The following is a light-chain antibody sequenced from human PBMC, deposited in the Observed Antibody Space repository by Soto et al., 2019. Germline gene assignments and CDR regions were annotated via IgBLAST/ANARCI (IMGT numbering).Light chain of an antibody. CDR1: QSISSW. V-gene: IGKV1-5*03. CDR3: QQYNSNPWT. Sequence: DIQMTQSPSTLSASVGDRVTITCRASQSISSWLAWYQQKPGKAPNLLIYKASSLEGGVPSRFSGSGSGTEFTLTINSLQPDDFATYYCQQYNSNPWTFGQGTKVEIK. J-gene: IGKJ1*01. CDR2: KAS.